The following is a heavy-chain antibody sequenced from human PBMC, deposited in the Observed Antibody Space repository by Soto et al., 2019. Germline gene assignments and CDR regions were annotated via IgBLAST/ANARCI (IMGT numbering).Heavy chain of an antibody. V-gene: IGHV4-31*03. CDR1: GGSISSGGYY. D-gene: IGHD3-22*01. J-gene: IGHJ6*02. CDR2: IYYSGST. Sequence: TLSLTCTVSGGSISSGGYYWSWIRQHPGKGLEWIGYIYYSGSTYYNPSLKSRVTISVDTSKNQFSLKLSSVTAADTAVYYCARATYYYDSSGPYYYGMDVWGQGTTVTVSS. CDR3: ARATYYYDSSGPYYYGMDV.